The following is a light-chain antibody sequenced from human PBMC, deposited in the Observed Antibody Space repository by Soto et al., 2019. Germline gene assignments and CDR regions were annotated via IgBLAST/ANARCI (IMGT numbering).Light chain of an antibody. Sequence: EIVLMQSPGTLSLSPGERATLSCRASQSVISTYLAWYQQKPGQAPRLLIYGASNRATGITDRFTGSGSGTDFTLTISRLEPEDFAVYYCQQYGSSPLTFGGGTKVEIK. CDR3: QQYGSSPLT. CDR1: QSVISTY. V-gene: IGKV3-20*01. CDR2: GAS. J-gene: IGKJ4*01.